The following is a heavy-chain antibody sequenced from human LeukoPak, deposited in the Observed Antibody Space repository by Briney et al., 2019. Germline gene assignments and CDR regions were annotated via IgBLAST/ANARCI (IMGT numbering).Heavy chain of an antibody. CDR3: ARTTPDYDFWSGYYYNWFDP. J-gene: IGHJ5*02. Sequence: PSETLSLTCAVYGGSFSGYYWSWIRQPPGKGLEWIGEVNHSGSTNYNPSLKSRVTISVDTSKNQFSLKLSSVTAADTAVYYCARTTPDYDFWSGYYYNWFDPWGQGTLVTVSS. V-gene: IGHV4-34*01. D-gene: IGHD3-3*01. CDR2: VNHSGST. CDR1: GGSFSGYY.